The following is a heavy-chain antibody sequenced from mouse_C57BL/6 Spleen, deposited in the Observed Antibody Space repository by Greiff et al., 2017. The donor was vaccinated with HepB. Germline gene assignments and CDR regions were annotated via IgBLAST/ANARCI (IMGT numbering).Heavy chain of an antibody. CDR3: ARSSSHYYAMDY. V-gene: IGHV5-4*03. CDR1: GFTFSSYA. Sequence: EVKLVESGGGLVKPGGSLKLSCAASGFTFSSYAMSWVRQTPEKRLEWVATISDGGSYTYYPDNVKGRFTISRDNAKNNLYLQMSHLKSEDTAMYYCARSSSHYYAMDYWGQGTSVTVSS. J-gene: IGHJ4*01. D-gene: IGHD1-1*01. CDR2: ISDGGSYT.